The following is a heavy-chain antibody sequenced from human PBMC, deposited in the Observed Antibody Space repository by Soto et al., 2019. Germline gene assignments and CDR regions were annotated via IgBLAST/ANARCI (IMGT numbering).Heavy chain of an antibody. J-gene: IGHJ4*02. Sequence: GGSLRLSCAASGFAFSSYAMSWVRQAPGKGLEWVSAISGSGGSTYYADSVKGRFTISRDNSKNTLYLQMNSLRAEDTAVYYCAKDTVYCSGGSCYSTFDFWVQGTLVTVSS. CDR2: ISGSGGST. D-gene: IGHD2-15*01. CDR1: GFAFSSYA. CDR3: AKDTVYCSGGSCYSTFDF. V-gene: IGHV3-23*01.